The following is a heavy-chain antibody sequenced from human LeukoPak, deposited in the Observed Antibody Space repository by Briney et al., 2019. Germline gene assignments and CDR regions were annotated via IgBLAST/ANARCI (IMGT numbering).Heavy chain of an antibody. CDR1: GFTFSNAW. D-gene: IGHD2-8*01. Sequence: PGRSLRLSCAASGFTFSNAWMSWIRQAPGKGLEWVSAISGSGGSTYYANSVKGRFTISRDNSKDTLFLQMNSLRVDDTAVYYCAKDFTRDCTDGVCYFFDYWGQETLVTVSS. CDR2: ISGSGGST. J-gene: IGHJ4*02. CDR3: AKDFTRDCTDGVCYFFDY. V-gene: IGHV3-23*01.